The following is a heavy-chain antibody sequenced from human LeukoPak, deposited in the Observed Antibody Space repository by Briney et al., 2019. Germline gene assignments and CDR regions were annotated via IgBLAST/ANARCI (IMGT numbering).Heavy chain of an antibody. D-gene: IGHD4-17*01. V-gene: IGHV4-59*11. CDR1: GASLSSHY. J-gene: IGHJ4*02. Sequence: PSETLSLTCTVSGASLSSHYWSWIRQPPGKGLEWIGYIYYSGSTNYNPSLKSRVTISVDTSKNQFSLKLSSVTAADTAVYYCASGSDMTTVDYWGQGTLVTVSS. CDR3: ASGSDMTTVDY. CDR2: IYYSGST.